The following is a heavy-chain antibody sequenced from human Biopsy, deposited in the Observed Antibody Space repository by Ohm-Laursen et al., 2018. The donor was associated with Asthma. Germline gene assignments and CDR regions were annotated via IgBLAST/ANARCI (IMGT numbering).Heavy chain of an antibody. CDR3: ARTFHFWSPYHAEHYQL. Sequence: SLRLSCAASGFTFSSSALHWVRQAPGRGLEWVALISHDGGTIFYSDSLRDRFTISRDNAKNSLYLQMNSLRAEDTAVYYCARTFHFWSPYHAEHYQLWGQGTLVTVSS. CDR1: GFTFSSSA. D-gene: IGHD3-3*02. CDR2: ISHDGGTI. J-gene: IGHJ1*01. V-gene: IGHV3-30*04.